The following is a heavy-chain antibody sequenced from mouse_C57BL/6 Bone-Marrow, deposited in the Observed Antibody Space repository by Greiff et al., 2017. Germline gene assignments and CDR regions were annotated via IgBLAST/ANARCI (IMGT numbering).Heavy chain of an antibody. CDR2: ISDGGSYT. D-gene: IGHD2-3*01. V-gene: IGHV5-4*01. CDR1: GFTFSSYA. CDR3: AREDGYRVFFAY. Sequence: EVKLVESGGGLVKPGGSLKLSCAASGFTFSSYAMSWVRQTPEKRLEWVATISDGGSYTYYPDNVKGRFTISRDNAKNNLYLQMSHLKSEDTAVYYCAREDGYRVFFAYWGQGTLVTVSA. J-gene: IGHJ3*01.